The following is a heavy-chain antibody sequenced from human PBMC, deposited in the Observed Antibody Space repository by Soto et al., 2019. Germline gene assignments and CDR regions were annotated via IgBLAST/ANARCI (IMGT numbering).Heavy chain of an antibody. D-gene: IGHD3-10*01. CDR2: IKRKIDGETT. Sequence: EVQLVESGGGMVMPGGSLRLSCAASGFTFSDAWMTWIRQAPGKGLQCVGRIKRKIDGETTDYAAPVKGRFTISRDDSKNTRYLHMNSLKVEDTAMYYCVTDRGGGMDVWGQGTTVTVSS. J-gene: IGHJ6*01. CDR3: VTDRGGGMDV. V-gene: IGHV3-15*01. CDR1: GFTFSDAW.